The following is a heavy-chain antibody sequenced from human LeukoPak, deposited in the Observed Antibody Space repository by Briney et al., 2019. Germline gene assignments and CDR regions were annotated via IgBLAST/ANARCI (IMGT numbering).Heavy chain of an antibody. D-gene: IGHD1-26*01. Sequence: GESLKISCKGSGYSFTSYWIGWVRQMPGKGLEWMGIIYPGDSDTRYSPSFQGQVTISADKSISTAYLQWSSLKASDTAMYYCARLHHPIMGATWGLYYYYYMDVWGKGTTVTVSS. V-gene: IGHV5-51*01. J-gene: IGHJ6*03. CDR1: GYSFTSYW. CDR2: IYPGDSDT. CDR3: ARLHHPIMGATWGLYYYYYMDV.